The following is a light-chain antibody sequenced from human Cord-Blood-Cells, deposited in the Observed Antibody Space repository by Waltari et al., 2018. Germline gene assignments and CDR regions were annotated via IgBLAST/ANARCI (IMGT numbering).Light chain of an antibody. V-gene: IGKV1-39*01. CDR3: QQSYSTPPIT. J-gene: IGKJ5*01. CDR1: QSISSY. CDR2: AAS. Sequence: IQMIQSPYSLAASVGARVAIPCRASQSISSYLNWYQQKPGKAPKLLIYAASSLQSGVPSRFSGSGSGTDFTLTISSLQPEDFATYYCQQSYSTPPITFGQGTRLEIK.